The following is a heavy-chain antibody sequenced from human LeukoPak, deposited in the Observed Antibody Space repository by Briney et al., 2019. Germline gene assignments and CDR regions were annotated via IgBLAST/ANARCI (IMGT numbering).Heavy chain of an antibody. V-gene: IGHV4-38-2*01. CDR3: ASRFVGTMARGVIRDY. Sequence: SETLSLTCAVSGYSISSGYYWGWIRQPPGKGLEWIGSIYHSGSTYYNPSLKSRVTISVDTSKNQFSLKLSSVTAADTAVYYCASRFVGTMARGVIRDYWGQGTLVTVSS. J-gene: IGHJ4*02. D-gene: IGHD3-10*01. CDR2: IYHSGST. CDR1: GYSISSGYY.